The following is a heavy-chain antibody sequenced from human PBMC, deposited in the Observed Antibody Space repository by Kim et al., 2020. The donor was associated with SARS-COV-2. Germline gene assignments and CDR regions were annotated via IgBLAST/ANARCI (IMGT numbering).Heavy chain of an antibody. J-gene: IGHJ4*02. CDR3: ARSRSYSTSWFFDF. CDR1: GFTGFTFSAYA. CDR2: ISYDGVNK. V-gene: IGHV3-30-3*01. Sequence: GGSLRLSCAASGFTGFTFSAYAMHWVRQAPGKGLEWVTLISYDGVNKYYADSVRDRFTISRDNSKNTVYLQMNSLRTEDTAVYYCARSRSYSTSWFFDFWGQGTLFTVSS. D-gene: IGHD6-13*01.